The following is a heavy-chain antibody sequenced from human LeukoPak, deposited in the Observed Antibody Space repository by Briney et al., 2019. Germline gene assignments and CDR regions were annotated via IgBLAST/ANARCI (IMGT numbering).Heavy chain of an antibody. CDR2: ISYDGSNK. D-gene: IGHD6-13*01. CDR3: ARDLLAAAGTFWFDP. V-gene: IGHV3-30*04. J-gene: IGHJ5*02. Sequence: PGGSLRLSCAASGFTFSSYAMHWVRQAPGKGLEWVAVISYDGSNKYYADSVKGRFTISRDSSKNTLYLQMNSLRAEDTAVYYCARDLLAAAGTFWFDPWGQGTLVTVSS. CDR1: GFTFSSYA.